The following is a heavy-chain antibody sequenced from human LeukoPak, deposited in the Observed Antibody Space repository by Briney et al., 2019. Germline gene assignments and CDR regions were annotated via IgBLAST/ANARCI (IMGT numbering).Heavy chain of an antibody. CDR1: GFTSSDYW. J-gene: IGHJ4*02. Sequence: GGSLRLSCAASGFTSSDYWMHWVRQAPGKGLVWVSRINSDGSSTNYADSVKGRFTISRDNAKNTLYLQMNSLRAEDTAVYYCARGYRPNWGSTVGDYWGQGTLVTVSS. CDR2: INSDGSST. CDR3: ARGYRPNWGSTVGDY. V-gene: IGHV3-74*01. D-gene: IGHD7-27*01.